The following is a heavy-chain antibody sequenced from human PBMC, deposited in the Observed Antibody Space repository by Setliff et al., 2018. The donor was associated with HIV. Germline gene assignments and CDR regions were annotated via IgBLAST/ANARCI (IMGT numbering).Heavy chain of an antibody. Sequence: GGSLRLSCAVSGFTFSTYGMHWVRQAPGKGLEWVTFIEHDGSKKFYAEPVKGRFTISRDNSKNTLYLQMNSLRAEDTAIYFCAKNPGRNGYYDWGQGTLVTVSS. CDR2: IEHDGSKK. CDR1: GFTFSTYG. J-gene: IGHJ4*02. V-gene: IGHV3-30*02. CDR3: AKNPGRNGYYD. D-gene: IGHD3-22*01.